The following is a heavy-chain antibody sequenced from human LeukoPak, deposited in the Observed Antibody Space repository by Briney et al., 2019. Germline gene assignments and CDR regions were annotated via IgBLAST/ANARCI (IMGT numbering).Heavy chain of an antibody. CDR3: ARGFFGDYGDSSRSDY. D-gene: IGHD4-17*01. Sequence: PSETLSLTCAVYGGPFSGYYWSWIRQPPGKGLEWIGEINHSGSTNYNPSLKSRVTISVDTSKNQFSLKLSSVTAADTAVYYCARGFFGDYGDSSRSDYWGQGTLVTVSS. J-gene: IGHJ4*02. CDR2: INHSGST. V-gene: IGHV4-34*01. CDR1: GGPFSGYY.